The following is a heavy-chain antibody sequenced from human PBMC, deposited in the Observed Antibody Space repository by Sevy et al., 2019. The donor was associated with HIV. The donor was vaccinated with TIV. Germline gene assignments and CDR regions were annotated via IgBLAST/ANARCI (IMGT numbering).Heavy chain of an antibody. CDR2: ISGSGGST. V-gene: IGHV3-23*01. CDR3: AKSCGGDCRYGMDV. J-gene: IGHJ6*02. D-gene: IGHD2-21*02. CDR1: GFTFSSYA. Sequence: GGSLRLSCAASGFTFSSYAMSWVRQAPGKGLECVSAISGSGGSTYYADSVKGRFTISRDNSKNTLYLQMNSLRAEETAVYYCAKSCGGDCRYGMDVWGQGTTVTVSS.